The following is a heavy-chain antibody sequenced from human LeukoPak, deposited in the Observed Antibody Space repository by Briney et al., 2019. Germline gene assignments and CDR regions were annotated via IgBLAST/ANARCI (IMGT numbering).Heavy chain of an antibody. J-gene: IGHJ6*02. CDR2: MNPNSGNT. Sequence: ASVKVSCKASGYTFTSYDINWVRQATGQGLEWMGWMNPNSGNTGYAQKFQGRVTMTRNTSISTAYMELSSLRSEDTAVYYCAVAYCGGDCYSDYYYYGMEVWGQGTTVTVSS. D-gene: IGHD2-21*02. CDR1: GYTFTSYD. CDR3: AVAYCGGDCYSDYYYYGMEV. V-gene: IGHV1-8*01.